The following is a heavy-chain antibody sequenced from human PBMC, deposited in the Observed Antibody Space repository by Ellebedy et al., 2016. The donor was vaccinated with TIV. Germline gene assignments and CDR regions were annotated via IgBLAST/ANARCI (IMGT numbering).Heavy chain of an antibody. CDR1: GFTFDDYG. J-gene: IGHJ3*01. CDR2: ISWDGGST. Sequence: GGSLRLSCEASGFTFDDYGMSWVRQAPGKGLEWVSAISWDGGSTGYADSVKGRFTVSRDNSKNTMYLEMNSLRAEDTATYYCAKLSRDEAFDLWGQGTVVTVSS. CDR3: AKLSRDEAFDL. D-gene: IGHD4-23*01. V-gene: IGHV3-20*04.